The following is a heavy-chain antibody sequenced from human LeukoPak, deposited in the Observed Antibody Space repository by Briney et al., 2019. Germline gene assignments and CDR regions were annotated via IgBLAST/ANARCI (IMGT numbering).Heavy chain of an antibody. J-gene: IGHJ4*02. V-gene: IGHV4-34*01. CDR2: INHSGST. D-gene: IGHD5-24*01. CDR1: GGSFSGYY. Sequence: SETLSLTCTVYGGSFSGYYWSWIRQPPGKGLEWIGEINHSGSTNYNPSLKSRVTISVDTSKNQFSLKLSSVTAADTAVYYCARGHGSWLRFQYWGQGTLVTVSS. CDR3: ARGHGSWLRFQY.